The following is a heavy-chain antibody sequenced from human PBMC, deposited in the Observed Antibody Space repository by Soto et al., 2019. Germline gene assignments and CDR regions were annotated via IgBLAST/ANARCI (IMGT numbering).Heavy chain of an antibody. Sequence: EVQLLESGGGLVQPGGSLRLSCAASGFTFSSYAMSWVRQAPGKGLEWVSDISGSGSNTQYADSVKGRFTISRDNSKNTLYLQMNSLRAEDTAVYYCGKDVISSGWFPWDYWGQGTLVTVSS. CDR2: ISGSGSNT. D-gene: IGHD6-19*01. J-gene: IGHJ4*02. CDR3: GKDVISSGWFPWDY. V-gene: IGHV3-23*01. CDR1: GFTFSSYA.